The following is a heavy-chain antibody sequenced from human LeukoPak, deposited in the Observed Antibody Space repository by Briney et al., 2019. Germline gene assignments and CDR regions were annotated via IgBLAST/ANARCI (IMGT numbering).Heavy chain of an antibody. CDR3: AKDQGYDFWSGYYFYYYGMDV. Sequence: GGSLRLSCAASGFTFSSYGMHWVRQAPGKGLEWEAVISYDGSNKYYADSVKGRFTISRDNSKNTLYLQMNSLRAEDTAVYYCAKDQGYDFWSGYYFYYYGMDVWGQGTTVTVSS. CDR1: GFTFSSYG. D-gene: IGHD3-3*01. V-gene: IGHV3-30*18. J-gene: IGHJ6*02. CDR2: ISYDGSNK.